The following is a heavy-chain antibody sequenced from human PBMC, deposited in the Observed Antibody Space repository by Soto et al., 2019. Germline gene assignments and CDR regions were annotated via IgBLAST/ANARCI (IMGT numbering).Heavy chain of an antibody. CDR3: ARGWFGEFVDYFDF. Sequence: QVQLVQSGAEVKKPGASVKVSCKASGYTFTSYAISWVRQAPGQGLEWMGWISAYNGNTNYSQKLQGRVTMTTDTTTSTADMELRSPRSDDTAVYYCARGWFGEFVDYFDFWGQGTLVTVSS. D-gene: IGHD3-10*01. V-gene: IGHV1-18*01. CDR1: GYTFTSYA. J-gene: IGHJ4*02. CDR2: ISAYNGNT.